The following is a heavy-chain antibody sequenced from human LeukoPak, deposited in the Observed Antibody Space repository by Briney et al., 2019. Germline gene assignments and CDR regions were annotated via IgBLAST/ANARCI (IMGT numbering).Heavy chain of an antibody. CDR3: ARGWELDY. D-gene: IGHD4-23*01. CDR1: GYTFTGYY. J-gene: IGHJ4*02. V-gene: IGHV1-18*04. CDR2: VSTYNDNI. Sequence: ASVKVSCKASGYTFTGYYMHWVRQAPGQGLEWMGWVSTYNDNIDYAQKFQGRVTMTTDTSTSTAYMELRSLRSDDTAVYYCARGWELDYWGQGTLVTVSS.